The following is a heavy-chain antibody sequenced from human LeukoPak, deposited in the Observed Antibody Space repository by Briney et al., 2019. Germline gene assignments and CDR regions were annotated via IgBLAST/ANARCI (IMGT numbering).Heavy chain of an antibody. CDR3: ARGGGLDV. D-gene: IGHD3-16*01. J-gene: IGHJ6*02. Sequence: GSLRLSCAASGFTFSSYGTHWVRQAPGKGLEWVAVIWYDGSNKYYADSVKGRFTISRDDSKNTLYLQMNSLRAEDTAVYFCARGGGLDVWGQGATVTVSS. CDR1: GFTFSSYG. V-gene: IGHV3-33*01. CDR2: IWYDGSNK.